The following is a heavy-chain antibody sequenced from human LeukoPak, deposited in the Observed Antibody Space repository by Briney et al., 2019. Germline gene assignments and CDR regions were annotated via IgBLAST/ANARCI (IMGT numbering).Heavy chain of an antibody. CDR3: ARDWRYCSGGSCSYYFDY. V-gene: IGHV4-4*07. D-gene: IGHD2-15*01. Sequence: SETLSLTCTVSGVSISSYYWSWIRQPAGKELEWIGRIYTSGSTNYNPSLDSRVTISVDKSKNHLSLILSSVTVADTAIYYCARDWRYCSGGSCSYYFDYWGQGALVTVSS. CDR1: GVSISSYY. J-gene: IGHJ4*02. CDR2: IYTSGST.